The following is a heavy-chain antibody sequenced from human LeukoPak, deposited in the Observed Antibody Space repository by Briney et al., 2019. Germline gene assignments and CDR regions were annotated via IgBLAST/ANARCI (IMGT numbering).Heavy chain of an antibody. CDR3: SKDLAWFGELFPYYFDY. CDR2: IRFDGSEK. V-gene: IGHV3-30*02. J-gene: IGHJ4*02. D-gene: IGHD3-10*01. CDR1: GFTFSNAW. Sequence: GGSLRLSCAASGFTFSNAWMSWVRQAPGKGLEWVAFIRFDGSEKYYADSVKGRFTIPRDNSKSTLYLQMNNLRADDTAVYYCSKDLAWFGELFPYYFDYWGQGTLVTVSS.